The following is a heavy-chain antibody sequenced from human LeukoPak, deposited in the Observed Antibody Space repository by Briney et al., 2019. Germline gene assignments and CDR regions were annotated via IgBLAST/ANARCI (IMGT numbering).Heavy chain of an antibody. CDR1: GYTFTDYW. CDR3: GRAATRHNWLDP. Sequence: GESPKISCKGSGYTFTDYWIAWVRQMPGKGLEWMGIIYPSDSDIRYSPSFQGQVTISADKSISTAYLQWSSLKTSDTAIYYCGRAATRHNWLDPWGQGTLVTVSS. CDR2: IYPSDSDI. J-gene: IGHJ5*02. V-gene: IGHV5-51*01. D-gene: IGHD2-15*01.